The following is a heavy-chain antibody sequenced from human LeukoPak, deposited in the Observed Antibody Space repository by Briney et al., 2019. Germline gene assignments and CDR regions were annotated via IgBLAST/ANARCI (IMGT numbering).Heavy chain of an antibody. V-gene: IGHV3-23*01. CDR3: AKVGYGDYARFDY. CDR1: GFTFTSYA. Sequence: GGSLRLSCAASGFTFTSYAMSWVRQAPGKGLEWVSAISGSGGSTYYADSVKGRFTISRDNSKNTLYLQMNSLRAEDTAAYYCAKVGYGDYARFDYWGQGTLVTVSS. J-gene: IGHJ4*02. CDR2: ISGSGGST. D-gene: IGHD4-17*01.